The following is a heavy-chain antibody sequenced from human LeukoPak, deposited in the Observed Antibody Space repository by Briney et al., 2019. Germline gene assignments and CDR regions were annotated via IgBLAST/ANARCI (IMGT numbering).Heavy chain of an antibody. V-gene: IGHV3-21*01. CDR3: ARDAVWDIVVVPAKGYMDV. D-gene: IGHD2-2*01. CDR2: ISSSSSYI. Sequence: GGSLRLSCAASGFTFSSYSMNWVRQAPGKGLEWVSSISSSSSYIYYADSVKGRFTISRDNAKNSLYLQMNSLRAEDTAVYYCARDAVWDIVVVPAKGYMDVWGKGTTVTVSS. J-gene: IGHJ6*03. CDR1: GFTFSSYS.